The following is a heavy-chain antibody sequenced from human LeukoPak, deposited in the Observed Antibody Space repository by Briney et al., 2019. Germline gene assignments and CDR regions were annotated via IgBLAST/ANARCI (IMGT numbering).Heavy chain of an antibody. V-gene: IGHV3-7*03. D-gene: IGHD2-2*01. CDR2: INQDGSEK. CDR1: GFTFSTSW. Sequence: GGSLRLSFAASGFTFSTSWMSWVRQAPGKGLERVADINQDGSEKYYVDSVKGRFTIYRDNAKNSLFLQMNSLRAEDTALYYCARDIVVVPAGDAFDIWGQGTMVTVSS. CDR3: ARDIVVVPAGDAFDI. J-gene: IGHJ3*02.